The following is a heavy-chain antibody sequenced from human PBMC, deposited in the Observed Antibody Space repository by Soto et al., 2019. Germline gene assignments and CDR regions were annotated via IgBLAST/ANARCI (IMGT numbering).Heavy chain of an antibody. CDR3: ARGGLEPFDY. V-gene: IGHV3-74*01. CDR1: VFTLVSYC. J-gene: IGHJ4*02. CDR2: INDYGTTI. Sequence: PGWSLRLSCASSVFTLVSYCMHWVRHAPGKGLVWVSRINDYGTTINYAESVEGRFTISRDDAKSEVYLQMNNLRAEDTAVYYCARGGLEPFDYWGQGALVTVSS. D-gene: IGHD1-1*01.